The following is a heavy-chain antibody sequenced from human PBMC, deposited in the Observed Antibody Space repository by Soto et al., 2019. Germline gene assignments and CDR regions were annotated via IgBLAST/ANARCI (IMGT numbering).Heavy chain of an antibody. V-gene: IGHV1-24*01. Sequence: GASVKVSCKVSGYTLTELSMHWVRQAPGKGLEWMGGFDPEDGETIYAQKFQGRVTMTEDTSTDTAYMELSSLRSEDAAVYYCATRRWLQSLLRGGVRLWYYFDYWGQGTLVTVSS. J-gene: IGHJ4*02. CDR2: FDPEDGET. CDR1: GYTLTELS. D-gene: IGHD5-12*01. CDR3: ATRRWLQSLLRGGVRLWYYFDY.